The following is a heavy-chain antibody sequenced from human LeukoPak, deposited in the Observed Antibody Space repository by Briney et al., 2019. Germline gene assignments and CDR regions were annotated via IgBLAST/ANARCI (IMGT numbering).Heavy chain of an antibody. Sequence: PGGSLRLSCAASGFTFSSHGMQWVRQAPGKGLEWVAVIWYVGSKEYYAESVKGRFSISRDNSKNSLWLQMNSLRADDTAVYYCAKDFSYYDSSGLPRGFDPWGQGTLVTVSS. CDR3: AKDFSYYDSSGLPRGFDP. CDR1: GFTFSSHG. CDR2: IWYVGSKE. D-gene: IGHD3-22*01. V-gene: IGHV3-33*06. J-gene: IGHJ5*02.